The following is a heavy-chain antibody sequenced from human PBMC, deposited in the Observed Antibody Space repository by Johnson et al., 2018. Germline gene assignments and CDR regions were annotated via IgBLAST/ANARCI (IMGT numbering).Heavy chain of an antibody. CDR1: GFTFSSFA. CDR3: AKEGGAYDFWSGYAFDI. V-gene: IGHV3-23*01. J-gene: IGHJ3*02. D-gene: IGHD3-3*01. CDR2: ISGSGGST. Sequence: EVQLLETGGGLVQPGGSLRLSCAASGFTFSSFAMSWVRQAPGKGLEWVSAISGSGGSTYYADSMKGRFTISRDNSKNTLNLQMNSLRAEATAVYYCAKEGGAYDFWSGYAFDIWGQGTMVTVSS.